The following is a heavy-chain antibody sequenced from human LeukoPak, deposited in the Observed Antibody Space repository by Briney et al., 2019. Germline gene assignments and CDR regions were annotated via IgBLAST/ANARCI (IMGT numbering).Heavy chain of an antibody. J-gene: IGHJ4*02. CDR1: GFTVSSNY. Sequence: GGSLRLSCAASGFTVSSNYMSWVRQAPGKGLEWVSVIYNDGRTYYADSVKGRFTISRHTSENTLYLQMNSLRPEDTAVYYCARLPLHPTISHFDFWGQGTLVTVSS. CDR2: IYNDGRT. V-gene: IGHV3-53*04. D-gene: IGHD1-14*01. CDR3: ARLPLHPTISHFDF.